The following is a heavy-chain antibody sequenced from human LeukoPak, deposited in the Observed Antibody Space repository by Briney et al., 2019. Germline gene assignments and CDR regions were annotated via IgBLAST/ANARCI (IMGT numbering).Heavy chain of an antibody. CDR3: ARDLAAAGTWWFDP. V-gene: IGHV1-69*06. J-gene: IGHJ5*02. CDR1: GGTFSSYA. Sequence: GASVKVSCKASGGTFSSYAISWVRQAPGQGVEWMGGIIPIFDTANYAQKFQGRVTITADKSTSTAYMELSSLRSEDTAVYYCARDLAAAGTWWFDPWGQGTLVTVSS. D-gene: IGHD6-13*01. CDR2: IIPIFDTA.